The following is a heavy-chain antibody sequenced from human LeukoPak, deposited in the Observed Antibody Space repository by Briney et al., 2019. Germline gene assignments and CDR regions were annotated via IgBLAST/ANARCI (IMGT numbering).Heavy chain of an antibody. CDR2: IYYSGST. CDR1: GGSIRSSTYY. V-gene: IGHV4-39*07. J-gene: IGHJ6*03. CDR3: ARRDGAGWGVWWPPYMDV. Sequence: SETLSLTCTVSGGSIRSSTYYWGWIRQPPGKGLEWIGIIYYSGSTYYNPSLKSRVTISVDTSKNQFSLKLSSVTAADTAVYYCARRDGAGWGVWWPPYMDVWGKGTTVTISS. D-gene: IGHD2-8*02.